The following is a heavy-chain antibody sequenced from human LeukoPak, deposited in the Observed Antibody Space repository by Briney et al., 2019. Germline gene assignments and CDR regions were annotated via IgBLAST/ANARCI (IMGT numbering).Heavy chain of an antibody. CDR3: ARGGHYYDSSGHFPLFGY. J-gene: IGHJ4*02. V-gene: IGHV3-53*01. Sequence: GGSLRLSCAASGFTVSSNYMSWVRQAPGKGLEWVSVIYSGGSTYYADSVKGRFTISRDNSKNTLYLQMNSLRAEDTAVYYCARGGHYYDSSGHFPLFGYWGQGTLVTVSS. CDR2: IYSGGST. CDR1: GFTVSSNY. D-gene: IGHD3-22*01.